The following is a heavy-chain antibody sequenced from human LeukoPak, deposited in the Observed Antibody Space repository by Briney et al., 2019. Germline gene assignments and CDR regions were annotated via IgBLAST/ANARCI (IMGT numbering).Heavy chain of an antibody. J-gene: IGHJ4*02. CDR2: IYHSGST. D-gene: IGHD5-24*01. Sequence: PSETLSLTCAVSGGSISSSNWWSWVRQPPGKGLEWIGEIYHSGSTNYNPSLKSRVTISVDKSKNQSSLKLSSVTAADTAVYYCASSRRDGYNGYYFDYWGQGTLVTVSS. V-gene: IGHV4-4*02. CDR3: ASSRRDGYNGYYFDY. CDR1: GGSISSSNW.